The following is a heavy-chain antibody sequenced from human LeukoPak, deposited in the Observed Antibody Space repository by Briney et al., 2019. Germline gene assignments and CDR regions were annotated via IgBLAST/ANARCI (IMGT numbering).Heavy chain of an antibody. Sequence: GGSLRLSCAASGFTFRSYWMTWVRQAPGKGLEWVASIKQDGSDKYYVDSVQGRFTISRDNAENSLSLQMNSLRAEDTAVYYCVRLVVAATAGMDVWGQGTTVTVSS. CDR2: IKQDGSDK. J-gene: IGHJ6*02. D-gene: IGHD2-15*01. V-gene: IGHV3-7*05. CDR3: VRLVVAATAGMDV. CDR1: GFTFRSYW.